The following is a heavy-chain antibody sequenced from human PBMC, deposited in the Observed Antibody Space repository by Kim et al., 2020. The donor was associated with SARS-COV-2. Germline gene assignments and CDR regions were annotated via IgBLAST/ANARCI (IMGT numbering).Heavy chain of an antibody. CDR1: GFTFNSYS. V-gene: IGHV3-30*04. CDR3: ARDGARRYSSSWYVNYY. Sequence: GGSLRLSCAASGFTFNSYSMHWVRQTPGKGLEWVAVISYDGSNKNYADSVKGRFTISRDNSKNTLYLQMNSLRVEDTAVYYCARDGARRYSSSWYVNYY. J-gene: IGHJ6*01. D-gene: IGHD6-13*01. CDR2: ISYDGSNK.